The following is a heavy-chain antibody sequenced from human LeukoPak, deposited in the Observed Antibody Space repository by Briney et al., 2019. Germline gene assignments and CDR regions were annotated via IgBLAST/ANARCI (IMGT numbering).Heavy chain of an antibody. V-gene: IGHV3-30-3*01. Sequence: GSLRLSCAASGFTFSSYAMHWVRQAPGKGLEWVAVISYDGSNKYYADSVKGRFTISRDNSKNTLYLQMNSLRAEDTAVYYCARVWDCGGSCYYYGMDVWGQGTTVTVSS. CDR2: ISYDGSNK. CDR3: ARVWDCGGSCYYYGMDV. D-gene: IGHD2-15*01. J-gene: IGHJ6*02. CDR1: GFTFSSYA.